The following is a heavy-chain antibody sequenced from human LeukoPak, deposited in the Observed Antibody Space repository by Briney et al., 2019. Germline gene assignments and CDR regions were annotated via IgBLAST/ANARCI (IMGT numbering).Heavy chain of an antibody. CDR3: ARYSSGYPKHFFDY. V-gene: IGHV4-38-2*02. D-gene: IGHD3-22*01. CDR2: IFHSGST. Sequence: SETLSLTCIVSGYSITSGYYWGWIRQPPGKGLEWIASIFHSGSTYYNPSLKSRVTISLDMSKNQLSLKLSSVTAADTAVYYCARYSSGYPKHFFDYWGQGTLVTVSS. CDR1: GYSITSGYY. J-gene: IGHJ4*02.